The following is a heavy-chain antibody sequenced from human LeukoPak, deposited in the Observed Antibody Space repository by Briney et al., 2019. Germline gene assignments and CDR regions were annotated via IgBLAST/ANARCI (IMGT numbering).Heavy chain of an antibody. D-gene: IGHD1-26*01. J-gene: IGHJ4*02. CDR3: ASTPIVGATLGSY. CDR1: GFTFSSYE. CDR2: ISSSGSTI. V-gene: IGHV3-48*03. Sequence: PGGSLRLSCAASGFTFSSYEMNWVRQAPGKGLEWVSYISSSGSTIYYADSVKGRFTISRDNAKNSLYLQMNSLRAEDTAVYYCASTPIVGATLGSYWGQGTLVTVSS.